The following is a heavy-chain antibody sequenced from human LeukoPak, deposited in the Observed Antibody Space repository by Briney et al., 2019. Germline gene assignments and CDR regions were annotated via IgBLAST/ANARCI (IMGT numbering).Heavy chain of an antibody. D-gene: IGHD6-6*01. J-gene: IGHJ5*02. V-gene: IGHV1-2*02. CDR2: INPNSGGT. Sequence: ASVKVSCKASGYTFTGYYMHWVRQAPGQGLEWMGWINPNSGGTKYAQKFQGRVTMTRDTSISTAYMELSRLRSDDTAVYYCARDPVPSHEEGAWFDPWGQGTLVTVSS. CDR3: ARDPVPSHEEGAWFDP. CDR1: GYTFTGYY.